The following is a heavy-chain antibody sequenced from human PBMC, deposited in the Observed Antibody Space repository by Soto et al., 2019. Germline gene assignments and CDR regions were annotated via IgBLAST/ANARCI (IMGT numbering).Heavy chain of an antibody. CDR1: CGSFSGYY. V-gene: IGHV4-34*01. D-gene: IGHD1-1*01. CDR2: INHSGST. Sequence: QVQLQQWGAGLLKPSETLSLTCAVYCGSFSGYYWSWIRQPPGKGLEWIGEINHSGSTNYNPSLRSRVTMSLDTSKNHFSLKLSYVTAADTALYYCARTYRFDCWGQGTLVPVSS. J-gene: IGHJ4*02. CDR3: ARTYRFDC.